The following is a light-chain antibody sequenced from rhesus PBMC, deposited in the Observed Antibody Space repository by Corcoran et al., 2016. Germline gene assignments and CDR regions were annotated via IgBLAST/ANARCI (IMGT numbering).Light chain of an antibody. CDR3: QQYSSSPYS. Sequence: DIQMTQSPSSLSASVGDTVTITCRASQSISSWLAWYQQKPGKAPKLLIYKASSLQSGVPSRFSGSGSVTEFTLTISSLQSEEFATYYCQQYSSSPYSFGQGTKVEIK. CDR2: KAS. V-gene: IGKV1-22*01. J-gene: IGKJ2*01. CDR1: QSISSW.